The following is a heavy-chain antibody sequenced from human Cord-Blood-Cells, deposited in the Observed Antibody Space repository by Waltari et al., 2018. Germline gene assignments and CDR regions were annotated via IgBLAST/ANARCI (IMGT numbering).Heavy chain of an antibody. D-gene: IGHD2-21*02. CDR3: ARAGPIDDCCGA. CDR1: GGTFSSYA. Sequence: QVQLVQSGAEVKKPGSSVKVSCKASGGTFSSYAISWVRQAPGPGLEWMETTIPILGISNHAQQYQGPVTIPTDKSKSTVYVVLSCLGHKNTRVYCWARAGPIDDCCGAWGHRTLVIVSS. V-gene: IGHV1-69*09. J-gene: IGHJ5*01. CDR2: TIPILGIS.